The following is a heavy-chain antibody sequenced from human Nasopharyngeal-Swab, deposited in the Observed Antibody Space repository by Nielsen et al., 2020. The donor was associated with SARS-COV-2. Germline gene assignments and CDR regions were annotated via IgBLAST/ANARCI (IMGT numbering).Heavy chain of an antibody. CDR1: GYSFTNYW. V-gene: IGHV5-10-1*01. CDR2: IDPRDSYI. Sequence: GESLKISCKGSGYSFTNYWIVWVRQMPGKGPEWMGTIDPRDSYITYSPSFQGHVTISTDKSINTAYLQWSSLKASDTAMYYCARLISGSGPFDPWGQGTLVTVSS. D-gene: IGHD3-10*01. J-gene: IGHJ5*02. CDR3: ARLISGSGPFDP.